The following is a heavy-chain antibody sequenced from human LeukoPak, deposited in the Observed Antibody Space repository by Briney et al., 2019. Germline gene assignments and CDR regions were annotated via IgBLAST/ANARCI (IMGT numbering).Heavy chain of an antibody. CDR2: INHSGST. CDR3: ARGSRYDYVWGSYREHNFDY. Sequence: SETLSLTCAVYGRSFSGYYWSWIRQPPGKGLEWIGEINHSGSTNYNPSLKSRVTISVDTSKNQFSLKLSSVTAADTAVYYCARGSRYDYVWGSYREHNFDYWGQGTLVTVSS. D-gene: IGHD3-16*02. J-gene: IGHJ4*02. V-gene: IGHV4-34*01. CDR1: GRSFSGYY.